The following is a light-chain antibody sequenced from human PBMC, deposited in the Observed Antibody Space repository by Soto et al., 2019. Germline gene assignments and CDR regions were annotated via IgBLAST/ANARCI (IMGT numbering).Light chain of an antibody. CDR1: QSVSSSY. V-gene: IGKV3-20*01. Sequence: SLPPKERRRRSSRSSQSVSSSYLAWYQQKPGQAPRLLIYGASSRATGIPDRFSGSGSGTHITLAFSILDPEDSVVYYSKHYAHLLGKFAEGTKVDIK. CDR3: KHYAHLLGK. J-gene: IGKJ1*01. CDR2: GAS.